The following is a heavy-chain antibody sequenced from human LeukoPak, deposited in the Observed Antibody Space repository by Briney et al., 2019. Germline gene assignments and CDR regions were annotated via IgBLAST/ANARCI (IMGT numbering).Heavy chain of an antibody. V-gene: IGHV3-7*03. Sequence: GGSLRLSCAASGFTFSTYWMSWVRQAPGKGLEWVANIKQDGSEKYYVDSVKGRFTISRDSAKNSLYLQMNSLRAEDTAVYYCARESYGDYFDYWGQGTLVTVSS. J-gene: IGHJ4*02. CDR2: IKQDGSEK. CDR3: ARESYGDYFDY. D-gene: IGHD4-17*01. CDR1: GFTFSTYW.